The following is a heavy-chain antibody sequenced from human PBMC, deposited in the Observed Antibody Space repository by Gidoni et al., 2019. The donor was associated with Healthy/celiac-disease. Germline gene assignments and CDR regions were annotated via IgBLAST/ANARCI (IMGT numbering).Heavy chain of an antibody. Sequence: QVQLVQSGAAVKKPGSSVKVSCQASGGTFSSYAISWVRQAPGQGLEWMGGIIPIFGTANYAQKFQGRVTITADESTSTAYMELSSMRSEDTAVYYCARLVYYYNYYYGMDVWGQGTTVTVSS. CDR1: GGTFSSYA. J-gene: IGHJ6*02. CDR3: ARLVYYYNYYYGMDV. CDR2: IIPIFGTA. V-gene: IGHV1-69*01. D-gene: IGHD3-22*01.